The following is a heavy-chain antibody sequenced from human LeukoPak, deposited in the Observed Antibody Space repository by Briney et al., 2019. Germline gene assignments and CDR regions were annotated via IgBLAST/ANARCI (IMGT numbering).Heavy chain of an antibody. J-gene: IGHJ4*02. Sequence: GSLRLSYAASGFTFSNYAMSWVRPAPGKGLEWVSTITGSGGNTYYADSVKGRFTISRDNSKNTVFLQMNSLRAEYTAVYYCAKWGDYDVLTGYYVSDYWGQGTLVTVSS. V-gene: IGHV3-23*01. CDR1: GFTFSNYA. CDR2: ITGSGGNT. CDR3: AKWGDYDVLTGYYVSDY. D-gene: IGHD3-9*01.